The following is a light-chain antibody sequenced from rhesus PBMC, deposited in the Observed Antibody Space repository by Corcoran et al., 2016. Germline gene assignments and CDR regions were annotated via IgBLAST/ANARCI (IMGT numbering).Light chain of an antibody. CDR2: KAS. J-gene: IGKJ2*01. Sequence: DIQMTQSPSSLSASVGDTVTITCRASQSISSWLAWYQQKPVKAPKLLFYKASSLQSGVPSRFLGSGSGTDFTLTISSLKTEDLATYYCQKYDSSPDSLGQGTKVEIK. CDR3: QKYDSSPDS. V-gene: IGKV1-22*01. CDR1: QSISSW.